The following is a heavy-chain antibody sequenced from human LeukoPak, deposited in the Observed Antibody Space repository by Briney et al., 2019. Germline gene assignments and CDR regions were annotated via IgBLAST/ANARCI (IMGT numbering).Heavy chain of an antibody. D-gene: IGHD3-10*01. Sequence: SVKVSCKASGGTFSSYAISWVRQAPGQGLEWMGGIIPIFGTANYTQKFQGRVTITADESTSTAYMELSSLRSEDTAVYYCATLIQYYYGSGSSNWFDPWGQGTLVTVSS. CDR1: GGTFSSYA. J-gene: IGHJ5*02. CDR3: ATLIQYYYGSGSSNWFDP. V-gene: IGHV1-69*13. CDR2: IIPIFGTA.